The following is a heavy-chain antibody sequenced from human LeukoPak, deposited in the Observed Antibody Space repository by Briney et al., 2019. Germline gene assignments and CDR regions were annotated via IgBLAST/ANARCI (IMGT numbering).Heavy chain of an antibody. CDR1: GYTFTAYY. CDR3: ARNGPGAARPYDY. J-gene: IGHJ4*02. V-gene: IGHV1-2*02. Sequence: GASVKVSRKASGYTFTAYYMHWVRQAPGQGLEWMGWINPNSGGTNYAQKFQGRVTMTRDTSISMVYMELSRLRSDDAAVYYCARNGPGAARPYDYWGQGTLVTVSS. CDR2: INPNSGGT. D-gene: IGHD6-6*01.